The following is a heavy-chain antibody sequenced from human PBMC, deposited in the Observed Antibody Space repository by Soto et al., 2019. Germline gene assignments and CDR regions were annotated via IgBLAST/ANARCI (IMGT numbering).Heavy chain of an antibody. V-gene: IGHV1-69*01. Sequence: QVQLVQSGAEVQKPGSSVKVSCKASGGTFSSYAISWVRQAPGQGLEWMGVLIPIFGTANYAQKCKGRVTITADESTSTAYMELSSLRSEDTAVYYCANVAARPAYYYYGMDVWGQGTTVTVSS. CDR3: ANVAARPAYYYYGMDV. J-gene: IGHJ6*01. D-gene: IGHD6-6*01. CDR2: LIPIFGTA. CDR1: GGTFSSYA.